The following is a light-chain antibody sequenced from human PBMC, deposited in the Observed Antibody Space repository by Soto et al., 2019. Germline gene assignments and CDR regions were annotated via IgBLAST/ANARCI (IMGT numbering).Light chain of an antibody. CDR1: SSDVGGYKY. V-gene: IGLV2-11*01. Sequence: QSALTQPRSVSGSPGQSVTISCTGTSSDVGGYKYVSWYQQHPGKAPKLMIYDVSKRPSGVPDRFSGSKSGNTASLTISGLQAEYEADYYCCSYAGSYTWVFGGGTKVTVL. CDR2: DVS. CDR3: CSYAGSYTWV. J-gene: IGLJ3*02.